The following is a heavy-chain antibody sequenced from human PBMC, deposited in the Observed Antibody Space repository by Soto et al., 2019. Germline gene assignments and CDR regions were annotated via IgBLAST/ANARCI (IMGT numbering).Heavy chain of an antibody. CDR2: ISDDGTTT. V-gene: IGHV3-74*01. Sequence: GGSLRLSCVVSGFTFSMYWMHWVRQVPGQSPFWVSRISDDGTTTNYADSVRGRFTISRDNAKNSLYLQMNSLRAEDTAVYYCASLVGATRNYYYYGMDVWGQGTTVTVSS. D-gene: IGHD1-26*01. CDR1: GFTFSMYW. CDR3: ASLVGATRNYYYYGMDV. J-gene: IGHJ6*02.